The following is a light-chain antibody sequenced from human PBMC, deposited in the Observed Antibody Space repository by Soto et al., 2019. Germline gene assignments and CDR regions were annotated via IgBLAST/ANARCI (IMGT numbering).Light chain of an antibody. J-gene: IGLJ2*01. CDR1: SGHSSYI. Sequence: QSVLTQSSSASASLGSSVKLTCTLSSGHSSYIIAWHQQQPGKAPRYLMKLEGSGSYNKGSGVPDRFSGSSSGADRYLTISNLQFEDEADYYCETWDINPHVVFGGGTKVTVL. CDR3: ETWDINPHVV. V-gene: IGLV4-60*02. CDR2: LEGSGSY.